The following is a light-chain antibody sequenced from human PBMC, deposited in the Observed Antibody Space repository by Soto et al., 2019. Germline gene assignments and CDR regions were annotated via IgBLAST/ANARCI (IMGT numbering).Light chain of an antibody. CDR2: WAY. J-gene: IGKJ1*01. CDR1: QSVLTSSNNKNY. CDR3: KKYYNTNRK. Sequence: DIVITQSPYSLSVSLGERASINCRSSQSVLTSSNNKNYLAWYQQKPGQPPKVLIYWAYARESGVPDRFSGSESGKDLTTTISSMQAEDAAVYYCKKYYNTNRKFGQGTNV. V-gene: IGKV4-1*01.